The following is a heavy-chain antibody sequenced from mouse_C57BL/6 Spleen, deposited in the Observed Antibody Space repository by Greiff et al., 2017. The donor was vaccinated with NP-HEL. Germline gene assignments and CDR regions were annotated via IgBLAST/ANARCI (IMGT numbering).Heavy chain of an antibody. D-gene: IGHD1-1*01. Sequence: QVQLQKPGAELVRPGSSVKLSCKASGYTFTSYWMHWVKQRPIQGLEWIGNIDPSDSETHYNQKFKDKATLTVDKSSSTAYMQLSSLTSEDSAVYYCARSGATTVVATPWYFDVWGTGTTVTVSS. CDR1: GYTFTSYW. V-gene: IGHV1-52*01. J-gene: IGHJ1*03. CDR2: IDPSDSET. CDR3: ARSGATTVVATPWYFDV.